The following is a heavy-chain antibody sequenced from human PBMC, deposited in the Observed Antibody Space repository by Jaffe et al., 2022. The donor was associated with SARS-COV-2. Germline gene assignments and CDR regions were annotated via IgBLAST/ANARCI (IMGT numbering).Heavy chain of an antibody. V-gene: IGHV3-7*03. Sequence: EVQLVESGGGLVQPGGSLRLSCAASGFTFNNYWMSWVRQAPGKGLEWVANIKYDGSEKYYVGSVKGRFTISRDNAKNSLYLQMNSLRAEDTAVYYCARGGAGARLEYWGQGTLVTVSS. CDR2: IKYDGSEK. CDR1: GFTFNNYW. CDR3: ARGGAGARLEY. D-gene: IGHD2-2*01. J-gene: IGHJ4*02.